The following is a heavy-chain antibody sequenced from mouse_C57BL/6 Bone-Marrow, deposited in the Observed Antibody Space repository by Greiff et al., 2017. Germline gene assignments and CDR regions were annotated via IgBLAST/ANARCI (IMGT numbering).Heavy chain of an antibody. CDR3: TTGISYGSGYDWYFEF. CDR1: GFNIKDDY. J-gene: IGHJ1*03. CDR2: IDPENGDT. D-gene: IGHD1-1*01. Sequence: EVQLQQSGAELVRPGASVKLSCTASGFNIKDDYMHWVKQRPEQGLEWIGWIDPENGDTEYASQFQGKATITADTSSNTAYLQLSSLTSEDTAVYYGTTGISYGSGYDWYFEFGGTGTTVTVSS. V-gene: IGHV14-4*01.